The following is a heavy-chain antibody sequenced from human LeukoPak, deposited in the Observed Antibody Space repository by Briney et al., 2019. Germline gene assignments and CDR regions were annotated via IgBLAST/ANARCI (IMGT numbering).Heavy chain of an antibody. V-gene: IGHV3-30*02. CDR3: AKDGAYYGSGGWFDP. CDR2: IPYDESNK. Sequence: GGSLRLSWAASGFTFSIYGMHWVRQAPGKGLEWVAFIPYDESNKDYADSVKGRFTISRDNAMTTPYLQMNSLRAEDTAVYYCAKDGAYYGSGGWFDPWGQGTLVTVSS. J-gene: IGHJ5*02. D-gene: IGHD3-10*01. CDR1: GFTFSIYG.